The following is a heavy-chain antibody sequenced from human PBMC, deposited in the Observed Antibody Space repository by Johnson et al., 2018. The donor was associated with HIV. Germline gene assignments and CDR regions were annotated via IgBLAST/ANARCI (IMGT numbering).Heavy chain of an antibody. Sequence: VQLVESGGGVVRPGGSLRLSCAASGFTFDDYGMSWVRQAPGKGLEWVSGINWNGGIPGYADSVKGRFTISRDNAKNSLYLQMNSLRAEDTAVYYCARDWGTRGGDDAFDMWGQGTMVTVSS. CDR3: ARDWGTRGGDDAFDM. J-gene: IGHJ3*02. CDR1: GFTFDDYG. CDR2: INWNGGIP. V-gene: IGHV3-20*04. D-gene: IGHD3-10*01.